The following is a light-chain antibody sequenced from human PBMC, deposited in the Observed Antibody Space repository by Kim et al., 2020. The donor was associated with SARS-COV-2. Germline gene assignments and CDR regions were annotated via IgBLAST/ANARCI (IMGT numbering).Light chain of an antibody. V-gene: IGKV3-15*01. CDR3: QQYNDWRT. CDR1: QSISNN. CDR2: AES. J-gene: IGKJ1*01. Sequence: EIVMTQSPATLSVSPGERATLSCRASQSISNNLAWYQQKLGQAHRLLIYAESTRATGIPARFSGSGSGTEFTLTISSLQSGDFGVYFCQQYNDWRTFGQGTKVEIK.